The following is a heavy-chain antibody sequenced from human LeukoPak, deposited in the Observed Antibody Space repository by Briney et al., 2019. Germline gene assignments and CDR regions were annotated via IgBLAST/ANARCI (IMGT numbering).Heavy chain of an antibody. V-gene: IGHV3-7*04. CDR1: GLTFSSYW. CDR3: ARDGYATESHDY. CDR2: IKEDGSEK. Sequence: RGSLRLSCAASGLTFSSYWMTWVRQAPGKGLEWLASIKEDGSEKSYVDSVKGRFTISRDNAQNFLYLQMNSLRAEDTAVYFCARDGYATESHDYWGQGTLVTVSS. D-gene: IGHD2-2*01. J-gene: IGHJ4*02.